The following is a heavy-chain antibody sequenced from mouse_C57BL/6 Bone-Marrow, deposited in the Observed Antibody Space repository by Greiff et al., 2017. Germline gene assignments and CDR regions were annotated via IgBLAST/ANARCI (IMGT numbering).Heavy chain of an antibody. J-gene: IGHJ4*01. CDR1: GYTFTSYW. V-gene: IGHV1-55*01. CDR2: IYPGSGST. D-gene: IGHD1-1*01. Sequence: VQLQQSGAELVKPGASVKMSCKASGYTFTSYWITWVKQRPGQGLEWIGDIYPGSGSTNYNEKFKSKATLTVDTSSSTAYMQLSILTSEDSTVYYCAVLLLRFCYAMDYWGQGTSVTVSS. CDR3: AVLLLRFCYAMDY.